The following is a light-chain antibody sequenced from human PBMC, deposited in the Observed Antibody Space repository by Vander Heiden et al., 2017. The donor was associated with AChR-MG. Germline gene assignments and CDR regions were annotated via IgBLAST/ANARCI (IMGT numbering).Light chain of an antibody. CDR2: AAS. CDR3: QQSRSSPRT. J-gene: IGKJ2*01. V-gene: IGKV1-39*01. Sequence: DIQMTQSPSSLSASVGDRVPITRRARQNSRTCLNWYQQKPGKAPKLLIYAASNLQRGVPSRFSGSGSGTDFTLVIASLQAEDVASYYCQQSRSSPRTFGRGTKVEI. CDR1: QNSRTC.